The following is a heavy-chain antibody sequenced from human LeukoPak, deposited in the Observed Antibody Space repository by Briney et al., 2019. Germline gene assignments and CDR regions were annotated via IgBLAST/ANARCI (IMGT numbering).Heavy chain of an antibody. V-gene: IGHV4-34*01. CDR1: GGSFSGYY. Sequence: SETLSLTCAVYGGSFSGYYWSWIRQPPGKGLEWIGEINHSGSTNYNPSLKSRVTMSVDTSKNQFSLKLSSVTAADTAVYYCARAYPPEFCSSPSCGSGFAPGARGPRVTVSS. D-gene: IGHD2-2*01. J-gene: IGHJ5*02. CDR2: INHSGST. CDR3: ARAYPPEFCSSPSCGSGFAP.